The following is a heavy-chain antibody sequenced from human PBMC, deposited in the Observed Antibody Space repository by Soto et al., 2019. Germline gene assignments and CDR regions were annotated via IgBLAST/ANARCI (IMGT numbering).Heavy chain of an antibody. CDR2: INPNSGGT. Sequence: QVQLVQSGAEVKKPGASVKVSCKASGYTFTGYYMHWVRQAPGQGLEWMGWINPNSGGTNYAQKFQGWVTMTRDTSTSTAYMELSRLRSDDTAVYYCARVSCSSTSCSTSLDYWGQGTLVTVSS. D-gene: IGHD2-2*01. CDR3: ARVSCSSTSCSTSLDY. V-gene: IGHV1-2*04. CDR1: GYTFTGYY. J-gene: IGHJ4*02.